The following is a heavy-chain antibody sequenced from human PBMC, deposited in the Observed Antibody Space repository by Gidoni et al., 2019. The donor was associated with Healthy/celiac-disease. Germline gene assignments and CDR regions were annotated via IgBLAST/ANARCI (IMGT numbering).Heavy chain of an antibody. D-gene: IGHD5-12*01. CDR3: ARNGEMATITGVSGWFDP. J-gene: IGHJ5*02. CDR1: GGTFSSYA. V-gene: IGHV1-69*06. CDR2: IIPIFGTA. Sequence: QVQLVQSGAEVKKPASSVKVSCKASGGTFSSYAINLVRQAPGHGLEWMGGIIPIFGTANYAQKFQGRVTITADKSTSTAYMELSSLRSADTAVYYFARNGEMATITGVSGWFDPWGQGTLVTVSS.